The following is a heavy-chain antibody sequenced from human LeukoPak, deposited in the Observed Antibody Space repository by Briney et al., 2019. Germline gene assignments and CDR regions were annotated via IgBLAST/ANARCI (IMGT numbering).Heavy chain of an antibody. CDR2: IYYNGST. CDR3: ARVCVEQLATYYYYGMDV. CDR1: GGSISSYY. J-gene: IGHJ6*02. Sequence: SETLSLTCTVSGGSISSYYWSWIRQPPGPGLEWIGYIYYNGSTNYNPSLKSRVTISVDTSKNQFPLKLSSVTAADTAVYYCARVCVEQLATYYYYGMDVWGQGTTVTVSS. D-gene: IGHD6-13*01. V-gene: IGHV4-59*01.